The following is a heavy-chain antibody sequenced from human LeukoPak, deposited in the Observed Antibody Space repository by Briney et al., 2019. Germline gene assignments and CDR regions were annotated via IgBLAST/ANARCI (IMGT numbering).Heavy chain of an antibody. CDR2: ITPVLGTS. J-gene: IGHJ3*02. V-gene: IGHV1-69*13. D-gene: IGHD3-9*01. CDR3: ARGLVTKFVT. CDR1: GGTFGIYA. Sequence: SVKVSCKTSGGTFGIYAINWVRQAPGQGLEWLGGITPVLGTSNYAQRFQGRVTIIADESTGTAYMELSSLRSEDTAVYYCARGLVTKFVTWGQGTMVTVSS.